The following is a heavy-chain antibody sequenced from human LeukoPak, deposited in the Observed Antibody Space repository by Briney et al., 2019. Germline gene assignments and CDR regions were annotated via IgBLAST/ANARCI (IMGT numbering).Heavy chain of an antibody. V-gene: IGHV3-21*01. CDR3: ARDRLYYYGSGSYSSF. J-gene: IGHJ4*02. CDR2: ISSSSSYI. Sequence: GGSLRLSCAASGFTFSSYSMNWVRQAPGKGLEWVSSISSSSSYIYYADSVKGRFTISRDNAKNSLYLQMNSLRAEDTAVYYCARDRLYYYGSGSYSSFWGQGTLVTVPS. CDR1: GFTFSSYS. D-gene: IGHD3-10*01.